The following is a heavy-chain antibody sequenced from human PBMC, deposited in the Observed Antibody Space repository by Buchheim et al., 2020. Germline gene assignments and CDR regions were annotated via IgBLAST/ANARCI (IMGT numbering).Heavy chain of an antibody. CDR2: INSDGSRT. CDR3: ARDRGRRDLWSGYGRPTILWYLDN. Sequence: EVQLVESGGGLVQPGGSLRLSCAGSGFTFSSYWMHWVRQAPGKGLVWVARINSDGSRTSYADSVQGRFTISRDNAKNTVYLQMNSLRAEETAVYYCARDRGRRDLWSGYGRPTILWYLDNWGQGTL. D-gene: IGHD3-3*01. CDR1: GFTFSSYW. J-gene: IGHJ4*02. V-gene: IGHV3-74*01.